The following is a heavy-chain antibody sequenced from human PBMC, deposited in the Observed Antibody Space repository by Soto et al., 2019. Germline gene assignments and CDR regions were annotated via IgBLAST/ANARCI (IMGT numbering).Heavy chain of an antibody. J-gene: IGHJ1*01. Sequence: SVKVSCKASGGTFSSYAISWVRQAPGQGLEWMGGIIPIFGTANYAQKFQGRVTITADESTSTAYMELSSLRSEDTAVYYCARSRPLTGYLGYFQHWGQGTLVTVSS. CDR1: GGTFSSYA. CDR2: IIPIFGTA. CDR3: ARSRPLTGYLGYFQH. D-gene: IGHD3-9*01. V-gene: IGHV1-69*13.